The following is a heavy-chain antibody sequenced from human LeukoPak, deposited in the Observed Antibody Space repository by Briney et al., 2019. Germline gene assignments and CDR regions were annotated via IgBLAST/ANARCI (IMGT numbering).Heavy chain of an antibody. CDR1: GYTFTGYY. CDR3: ARDRTPFEYSSSPSDY. Sequence: ASVKVSCEASGYTFTGYYMHWVRQAPGQGLEWMGWINPNSGGTNYAQKFQGRVTMTRDTSISTAYMELSRLRSDDTAVYYCARDRTPFEYSSSPSDYWGQGTLVTVSS. V-gene: IGHV1-2*02. J-gene: IGHJ4*02. CDR2: INPNSGGT. D-gene: IGHD6-6*01.